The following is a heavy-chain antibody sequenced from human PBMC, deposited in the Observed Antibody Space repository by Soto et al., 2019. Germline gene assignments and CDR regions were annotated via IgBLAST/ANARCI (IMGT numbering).Heavy chain of an antibody. D-gene: IGHD6-6*01. CDR1: GFSLSTSGMC. CDR3: ARITECVAARPTYYYGMDV. J-gene: IGHJ6*02. Sequence: ASGPTLVNTTQTLTLTCTSSGFSLSTSGMCVSWIRQPPGKALEWLALIDWDDDKYYSTSLKTRLTISKDTSKNQVVLTMTSMDPVDTATYYCARITECVAARPTYYYGMDVWGQGTTVTVSS. CDR2: IDWDDDK. V-gene: IGHV2-70*01.